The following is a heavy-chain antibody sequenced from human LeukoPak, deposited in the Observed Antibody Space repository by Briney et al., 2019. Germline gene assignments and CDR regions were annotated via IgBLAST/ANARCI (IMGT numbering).Heavy chain of an antibody. Sequence: SETLSLTCTVSGYSISSGYYWGWIRQPPGKGLEWIGSVYHSGSTYYNPSLKSRVTISVDTSKNQFSLKLSSVTAADTAVYYCARDLTIWGQGTMVNVSS. CDR1: GYSISSGYY. J-gene: IGHJ3*02. D-gene: IGHD3-9*01. V-gene: IGHV4-38-2*02. CDR3: ARDLTI. CDR2: VYHSGST.